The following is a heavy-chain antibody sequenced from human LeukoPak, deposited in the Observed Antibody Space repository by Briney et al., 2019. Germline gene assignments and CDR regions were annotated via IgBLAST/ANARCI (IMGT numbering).Heavy chain of an antibody. CDR3: ASLTPLVVVTLKAFDI. CDR2: ISGSGGST. D-gene: IGHD3-22*01. J-gene: IGHJ3*02. Sequence: GGSLRLSCAASGFTFSSYAMSWVRQAPGKGLEWVSAISGSGGSTYYADSVKGRFTISRDNSKNTLYLQMNSLRAEDTAVYYCASLTPLVVVTLKAFDIWGQGTMVTVSS. V-gene: IGHV3-23*01. CDR1: GFTFSSYA.